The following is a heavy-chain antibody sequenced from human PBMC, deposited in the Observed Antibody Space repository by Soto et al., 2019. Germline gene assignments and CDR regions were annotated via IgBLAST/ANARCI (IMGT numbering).Heavy chain of an antibody. CDR2: INPNSGGT. CDR1: GYTFTGYY. CDR3: ARASMYSSGGDFDY. Sequence: QVQLVQSGAEVKKPGASVKVSCKASGYTFTGYYVHWVRQAPGQGLEWMGWINPNSGGTNYAQKFQGWVTMTRDTSISTAYMELSRLRSDDTAVYYCARASMYSSGGDFDYWGQGTLVTVSS. J-gene: IGHJ4*02. V-gene: IGHV1-2*04. D-gene: IGHD6-19*01.